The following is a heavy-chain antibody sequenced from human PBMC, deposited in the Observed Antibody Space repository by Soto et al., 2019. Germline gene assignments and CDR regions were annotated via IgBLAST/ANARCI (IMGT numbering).Heavy chain of an antibody. D-gene: IGHD3-22*01. CDR1: GYSFTTYA. CDR2: ISAYSGDT. Sequence: VSLKVACKTAGYSFTTYAINCVRHTNGQGLELIRWISAYSGDTNYAQKFQGRVTMTTDTSTSTAYMELRSLRSDDTAVYYCARDRRDYHDSSGYFLLSPNDTWGQGTLVTVSS. CDR3: ARDRRDYHDSSGYFLLSPNDT. V-gene: IGHV1-18*01. J-gene: IGHJ5*02.